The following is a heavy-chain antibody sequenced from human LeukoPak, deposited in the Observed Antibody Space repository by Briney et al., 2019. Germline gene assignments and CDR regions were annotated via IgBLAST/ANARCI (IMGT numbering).Heavy chain of an antibody. Sequence: SSETLSLTCTVSGGSISSYYWSWIRQPPGKGLEWIGYIYYSGSTNYNPSLKSRVNISVDTSKNQFSLKLSSETAADTAVYYCARQDNYYYGMDVWGQGTTVTVSS. CDR1: GGSISSYY. CDR3: ARQDNYYYGMDV. V-gene: IGHV4-59*08. CDR2: IYYSGST. J-gene: IGHJ6*02.